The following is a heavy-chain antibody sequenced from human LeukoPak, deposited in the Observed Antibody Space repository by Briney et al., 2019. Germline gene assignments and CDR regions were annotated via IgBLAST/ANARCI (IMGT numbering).Heavy chain of an antibody. D-gene: IGHD3-22*01. Sequence: GGSLRLSCAASGFTFSDYYMSWIRQAPGKGLEWVSYISSSGSTIYYADSVKGRFTISRDNAKTSLYLQMNSLRVEDTAFYYCARDDLLHRNWFDPWGQGTLVTVSS. J-gene: IGHJ5*02. CDR2: ISSSGSTI. CDR1: GFTFSDYY. V-gene: IGHV3-11*01. CDR3: ARDDLLHRNWFDP.